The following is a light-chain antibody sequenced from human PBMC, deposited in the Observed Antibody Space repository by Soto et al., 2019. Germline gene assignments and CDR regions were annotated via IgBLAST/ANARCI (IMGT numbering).Light chain of an antibody. Sequence: AIQMTQSPSSLSASVGDRVTITCRASQGIRNDLGWYQQKPGKAPNLLIYSASSLQSGVPSRFSGSGSGTDFTLTISSLQPEDFANYYCLQDNNYPWTFGQGTKVEIK. CDR3: LQDNNYPWT. V-gene: IGKV1-6*01. CDR2: SAS. CDR1: QGIRND. J-gene: IGKJ1*01.